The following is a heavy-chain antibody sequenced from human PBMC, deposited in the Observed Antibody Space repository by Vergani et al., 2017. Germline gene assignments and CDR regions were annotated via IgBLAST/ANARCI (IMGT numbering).Heavy chain of an antibody. CDR1: GFTFSSYG. J-gene: IGHJ3*02. Sequence: QVQLVESGGGVVQPGRSLRLSCAASGFTFSSYGMHWVRQAPGKGLEWVAVISYDGSNKYYADYVKGRFTISRDNSKNTLYLQMNSLRAEDTAVYYCAKGTTGTTSGAFDIWGQGTMVTVSS. V-gene: IGHV3-30*18. CDR3: AKGTTGTTSGAFDI. CDR2: ISYDGSNK. D-gene: IGHD1-1*01.